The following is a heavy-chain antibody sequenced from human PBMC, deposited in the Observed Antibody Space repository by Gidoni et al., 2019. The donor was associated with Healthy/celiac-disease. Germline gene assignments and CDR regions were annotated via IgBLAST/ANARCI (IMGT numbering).Heavy chain of an antibody. CDR1: GCPISSGGYY. J-gene: IGHJ5*02. Sequence: QVQLQESGPGLVTPPQTLSLTCTVSGCPISSGGYYWSWIRQHPGKGLEWIGYIYYSGSTYYNPSLKSRVTRSVDTSKNQFSLKLSSVTAADTAVYYCAREARSGYPNWFDPWGQGTLVTVSS. D-gene: IGHD3-3*01. CDR3: AREARSGYPNWFDP. V-gene: IGHV4-31*03. CDR2: IYYSGST.